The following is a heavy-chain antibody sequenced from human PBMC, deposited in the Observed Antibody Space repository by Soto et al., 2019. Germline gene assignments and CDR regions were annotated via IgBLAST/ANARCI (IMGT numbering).Heavy chain of an antibody. Sequence: PGESLKISCKGSGYSFTSYWISWVRQMPGKGLEWMGRIDPSDSYTNYSPSFQGHVTISADKSISTAYLQWSSLKASDTAMYYCASFMTTVTNEAYDAFDIWGQGTMVTVSS. V-gene: IGHV5-10-1*01. CDR2: IDPSDSYT. CDR1: GYSFTSYW. CDR3: ASFMTTVTNEAYDAFDI. J-gene: IGHJ3*02. D-gene: IGHD4-17*01.